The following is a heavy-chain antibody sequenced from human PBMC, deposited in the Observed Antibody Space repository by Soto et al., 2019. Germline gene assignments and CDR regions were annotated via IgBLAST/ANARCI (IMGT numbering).Heavy chain of an antibody. V-gene: IGHV3-23*01. CDR1: GFTFSTYA. D-gene: IGHD2-15*01. Sequence: GGSLRLSCAASGFTFSTYAMSWVRQAPGKGLEWVSAISGSGGNSTFYGDSVKGRFTISRDNSKNTPYLEMSSLGAEDTAVYYCAKGGGSCCFDCWGQGTLVTVSS. CDR2: ISGSGGNST. J-gene: IGHJ4*02. CDR3: AKGGGSCCFDC.